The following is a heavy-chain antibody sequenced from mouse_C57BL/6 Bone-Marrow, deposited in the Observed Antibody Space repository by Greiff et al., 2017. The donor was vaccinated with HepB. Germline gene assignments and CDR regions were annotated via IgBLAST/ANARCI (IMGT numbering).Heavy chain of an antibody. Sequence: EVQLVESGGDLVKPGGSLKLSCAASGFTFSSYGMSWVRQTPDKRLEWVATISSGGSYTYYPDSVKGRFTITRDNDKNTLYLQMSSLKSEDTAMYYCARHAIYYGYDWGQGTTLTVSS. V-gene: IGHV5-6*01. D-gene: IGHD2-2*01. CDR2: ISSGGSYT. CDR1: GFTFSSYG. J-gene: IGHJ2*01. CDR3: ARHAIYYGYD.